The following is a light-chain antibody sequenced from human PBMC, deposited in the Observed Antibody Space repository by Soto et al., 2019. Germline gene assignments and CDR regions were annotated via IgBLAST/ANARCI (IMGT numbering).Light chain of an antibody. CDR3: LQHNSYPLT. CDR1: QGIGNY. CDR2: AAS. V-gene: IGKV1-17*03. J-gene: IGKJ4*01. Sequence: DIQMTQSPSFLSASVGDRVTITCRASQGIGNYVAWFQVKPGKVPKRLIYAASSLQSGVPSRFSGYGSGTEFTLTISSLQPEDSAIYYCLQHNSYPLTFGGGTKVDIK.